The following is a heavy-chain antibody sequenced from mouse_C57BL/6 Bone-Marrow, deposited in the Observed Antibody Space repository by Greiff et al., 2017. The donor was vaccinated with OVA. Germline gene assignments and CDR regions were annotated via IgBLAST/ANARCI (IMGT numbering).Heavy chain of an antibody. V-gene: IGHV1-64*01. J-gene: IGHJ3*01. Sequence: VKLQQPGAELVKPGASVKLSCKASGYTFTSYCMHWVKQRPGQGLEWIGMIHPNSGSNNYNEKFKTKATLTVDKSSSTDYMQLSSVTSEDSAFDYCEREDRDGSSPAGFAYWGQGTLVTVSA. CDR1: GYTFTSYC. CDR3: EREDRDGSSPAGFAY. CDR2: IHPNSGSN. D-gene: IGHD1-1*01.